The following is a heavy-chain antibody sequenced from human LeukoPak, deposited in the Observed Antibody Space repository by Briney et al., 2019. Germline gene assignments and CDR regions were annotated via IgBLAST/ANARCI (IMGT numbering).Heavy chain of an antibody. CDR2: ISYDGSNK. V-gene: IGHV3-30-3*01. J-gene: IGHJ4*02. D-gene: IGHD6-19*01. Sequence: GGSLRLSCAASGFTFNSYAIHWVRQAPGKGLEWVAIISYDGSNKYYADSAKGRFTISRDNSKNTLYLQMNSLRAEDTAVYYCARDGGTGWYYPDYWGQGTLVTVSS. CDR1: GFTFNSYA. CDR3: ARDGGTGWYYPDY.